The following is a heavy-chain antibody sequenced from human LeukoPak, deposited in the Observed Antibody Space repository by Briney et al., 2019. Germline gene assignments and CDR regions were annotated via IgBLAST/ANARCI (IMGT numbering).Heavy chain of an antibody. J-gene: IGHJ5*02. CDR1: GYTLTELS. V-gene: IGHV1-24*01. CDR2: FDPEDGET. Sequence: ASVKVSCKVSGYTLTELSMHWVRQAPGKGLEWMGGFDPEDGETIYAQKFQGRVTMTEDTSTDTAYMELSSLRSEDTAVYYCATYGDSSGWYNWFDPWGQGTLVTVSS. CDR3: ATYGDSSGWYNWFDP. D-gene: IGHD6-19*01.